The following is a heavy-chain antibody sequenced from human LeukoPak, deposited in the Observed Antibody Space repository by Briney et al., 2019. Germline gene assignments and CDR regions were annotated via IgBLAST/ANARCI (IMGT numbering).Heavy chain of an antibody. J-gene: IGHJ3*01. CDR2: IYSGGST. V-gene: IGHV3-53*05. CDR3: VKDFEYSSSFWDAFDV. CDR1: GFTVSSNY. D-gene: IGHD6-6*01. Sequence: GGSLRLSCAASGFTVSSNYMSWVRQAPGKGLEWVSVIYSGGSTYYADSVKGRFTISRDNDKSFVYLEMNSLRTEDTAVYYCVKDFEYSSSFWDAFDVWGQGTMVTVSS.